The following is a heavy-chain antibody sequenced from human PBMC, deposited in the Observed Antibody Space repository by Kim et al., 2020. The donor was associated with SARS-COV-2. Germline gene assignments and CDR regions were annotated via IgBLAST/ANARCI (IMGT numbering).Heavy chain of an antibody. CDR3: ARETIRNGYYFDY. V-gene: IGHV3-23*01. Sequence: YADSGKGRFTISRDNSKNALYLQMNSLRAEDTAVYYCARETIRNGYYFDYWGQGTLVTVSS. D-gene: IGHD1-1*01. J-gene: IGHJ4*02.